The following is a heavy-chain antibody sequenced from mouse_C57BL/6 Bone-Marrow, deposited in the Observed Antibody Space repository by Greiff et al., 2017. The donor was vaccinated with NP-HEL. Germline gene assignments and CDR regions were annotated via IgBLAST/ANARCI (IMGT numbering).Heavy chain of an antibody. D-gene: IGHD2-5*01. CDR2: INPNNGGT. CDR1: GYTFTDYY. CDR3: ARSEAYYSNYWRFAY. Sequence: EVQLQQSGPELVKPGASVKISCKASGYTFTDYYMNWVKQSHGKSLEWIGDINPNNGGTSYNQKFKGKATLTVDKSSSTAYMELRSLTSEDSAVYYCARSEAYYSNYWRFAYWGQGTLVTVSA. J-gene: IGHJ3*01. V-gene: IGHV1-26*01.